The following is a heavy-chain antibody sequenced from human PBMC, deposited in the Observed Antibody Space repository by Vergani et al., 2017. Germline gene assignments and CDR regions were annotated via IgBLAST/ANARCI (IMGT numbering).Heavy chain of an antibody. CDR2: IYSGGST. J-gene: IGHJ6*02. Sequence: EVQLVESGGGLVQPGGSLRLSCAASGFTVSSNYMSWVRQAPGKGLEWVSVIYSGGSTYYADAVKGRFTISRDNSKNTLYLQMNSLRAEDTAVYYCARDRGSSSFNNYGMDVWGQGTTVTVSS. CDR3: ARDRGSSSFNNYGMDV. D-gene: IGHD6-6*01. CDR1: GFTVSSNY. V-gene: IGHV3-66*02.